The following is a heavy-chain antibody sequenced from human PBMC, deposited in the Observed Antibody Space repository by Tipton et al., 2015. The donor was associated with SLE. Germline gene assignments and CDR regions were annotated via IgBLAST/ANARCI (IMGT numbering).Heavy chain of an antibody. Sequence: SLRLSCAASGFRFSSYEMNWVRQAPGKGLEWVAVIAYDGRRKYYADSVKGRFTISRDSSYNTLFLQMNSLRSEDTAIYYCARDRSSGDADLTFDSWGQGTLVTVSS. V-gene: IGHV3-30*03. J-gene: IGHJ4*02. CDR3: ARDRSSGDADLTFDS. CDR1: GFRFSSYE. CDR2: IAYDGRRK. D-gene: IGHD1-26*01.